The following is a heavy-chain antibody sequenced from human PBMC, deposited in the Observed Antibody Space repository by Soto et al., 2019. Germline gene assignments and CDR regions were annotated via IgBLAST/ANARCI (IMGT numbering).Heavy chain of an antibody. V-gene: IGHV3-11*01. CDR3: AKMTSTGWYDPVFH. CDR1: GFSFSDYY. Sequence: QVQLVESGGGLVKTRGSLRLSCVASGFSFSDYYISWVRQAPGKRLGWISYISGSSSNIYYADSVTGRFTISRDNAEKSVFLQMNNLGAEDTVRYYCAKMTSTGWYDPVFHWGQGTLVTVSS. J-gene: IGHJ4*02. D-gene: IGHD6-19*01. CDR2: ISGSSSNI.